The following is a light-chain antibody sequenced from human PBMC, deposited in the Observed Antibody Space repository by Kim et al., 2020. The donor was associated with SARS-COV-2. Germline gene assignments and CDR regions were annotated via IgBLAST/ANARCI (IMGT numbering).Light chain of an antibody. Sequence: QPVLTQPPSVSGTPGQRVTISCSGSNSNIGSNAVSWYQQVPGMAPKLLIYGDDQWPSGVPDRFSGSKSGTAASLDISGLQSEDEADYYCAAWDDSLNGHVAFGGGTQLTVL. J-gene: IGLJ2*01. V-gene: IGLV1-44*01. CDR3: AAWDDSLNGHVA. CDR2: GDD. CDR1: NSNIGSNA.